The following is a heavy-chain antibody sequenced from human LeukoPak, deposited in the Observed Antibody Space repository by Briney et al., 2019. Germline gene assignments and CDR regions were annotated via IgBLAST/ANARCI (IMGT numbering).Heavy chain of an antibody. J-gene: IGHJ6*03. V-gene: IGHV4-39*01. D-gene: IGHD1-26*01. CDR1: GGSISSSSYY. Sequence: PSETLSLTCTVSGGSISSSSYYWGWIRQPPGKGLEWIGSIYYSGSTYYNPSLKSRVTISVDTSKNQFSLKLSSVTAADTAVYYCAKKTWEQTPYYYYYMDVRGKGTTVTVSS. CDR2: IYYSGST. CDR3: AKKTWEQTPYYYYYMDV.